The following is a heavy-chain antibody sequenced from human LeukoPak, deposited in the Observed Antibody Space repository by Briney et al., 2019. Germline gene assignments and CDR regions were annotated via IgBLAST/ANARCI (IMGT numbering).Heavy chain of an antibody. V-gene: IGHV1-69*13. CDR3: ARVSAEVSHYYDSSGYYRT. J-gene: IGHJ5*02. Sequence: SVKVSCKASGGAFSSYAISWVRQAPGQGLEWMGGIIPIFGTANYAQKFQGRVTITADESTSTAYMELSSMRSEDTAVYYCARVSAEVSHYYDSSGYYRTWGQGTLVTVSS. D-gene: IGHD3-22*01. CDR1: GGAFSSYA. CDR2: IIPIFGTA.